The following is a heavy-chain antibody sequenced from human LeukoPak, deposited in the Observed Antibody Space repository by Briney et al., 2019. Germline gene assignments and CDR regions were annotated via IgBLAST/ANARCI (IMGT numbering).Heavy chain of an antibody. CDR2: INHSGST. V-gene: IGHV4-34*01. D-gene: IGHD5/OR15-5a*01. Sequence: SETLSLTCAVYGGSFSGYYWSWIRQPPGKGLEWIGEINHSGSTKYNPSLKSRVTISVDTSKNQFSLKLSPVTAADTAVYYCAKYVSTGWFDPWGQGTLVTVSS. CDR3: AKYVSTGWFDP. CDR1: GGSFSGYY. J-gene: IGHJ5*02.